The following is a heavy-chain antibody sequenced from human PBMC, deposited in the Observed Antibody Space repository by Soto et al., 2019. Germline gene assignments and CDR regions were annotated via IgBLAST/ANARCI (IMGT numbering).Heavy chain of an antibody. D-gene: IGHD3-3*01. V-gene: IGHV3-23*01. CDR2: ISGSGGST. CDR3: AKGVRFLEWLLPYYYYGMYV. CDR1: GFTFSSYS. Sequence: PGGSLRLSCAASGFTFSSYSMSWVRQAPGKGLEWVSAISGSGGSTYYADSVKGRFTISRDNSKNTLYLQMNSLRAEDTAVYYCAKGVRFLEWLLPYYYYGMYVWGQGTTVTVSS. J-gene: IGHJ6*02.